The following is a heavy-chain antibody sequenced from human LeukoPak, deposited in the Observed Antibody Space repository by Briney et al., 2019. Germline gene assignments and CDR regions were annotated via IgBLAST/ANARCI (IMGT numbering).Heavy chain of an antibody. J-gene: IGHJ4*02. CDR2: IHPADSNT. V-gene: IGHV5-51*01. CDR1: GTTFNYYL. D-gene: IGHD3-9*01. CDR3: ARRRRDVSTGYQED. Sequence: GESLKTSCKGSGTTFNYYLIGWLRQPPGERLGLVGIIHPADSNTQSSTSFQGRATISADKSISTAYLQWSSLKASDTAMYFCARRRRDVSTGYQEDWGQGTLVSVSS.